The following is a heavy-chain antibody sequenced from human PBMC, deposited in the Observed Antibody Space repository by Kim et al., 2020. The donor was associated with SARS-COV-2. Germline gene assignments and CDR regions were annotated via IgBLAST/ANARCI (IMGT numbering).Heavy chain of an antibody. CDR3: AHRYCTGSSCYSGLDY. D-gene: IGHD2-15*01. Sequence: SGPTLVNPTQTLTLTCTFSGFSLSSSGVGVGWIRQPPGKALEWLALIYWDDDKRYSPSLRSRLTITKDTSKNQVVLTMTNVDPVDTATYYCAHRYCTGSSCYSGLDYWGQGTLVTVSS. J-gene: IGHJ4*02. CDR2: IYWDDDK. V-gene: IGHV2-5*02. CDR1: GFSLSSSGVG.